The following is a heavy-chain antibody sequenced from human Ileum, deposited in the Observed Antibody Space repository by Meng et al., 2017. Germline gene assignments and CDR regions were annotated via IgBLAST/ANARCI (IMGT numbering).Heavy chain of an antibody. D-gene: IGHD7-27*01. CDR1: GASIIGVNW. V-gene: IGHV4-4*02. J-gene: IGHJ4*02. CDR3: ARGTGDIRVGFDY. Sequence: HVQLQGSGPGLVKPSGTLSLTCTVSGASIIGVNWWTWVRQTPGKGLEWIGEIHHSGSTNSIPSLKSRVTLSVDKSKNQFSLSMTSVTAADTAVYYCARGTGDIRVGFDYWGQGTLVTASS. CDR2: IHHSGST.